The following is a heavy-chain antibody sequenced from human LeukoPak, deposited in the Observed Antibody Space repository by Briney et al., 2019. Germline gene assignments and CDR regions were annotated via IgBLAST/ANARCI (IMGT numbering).Heavy chain of an antibody. CDR3: ARGIPGDY. Sequence: PSESLSLTCRVSGVSISDYYWSWTRQPPGKGLEWIGYIYNSGTAYYSPSLNNRVTLSVDTSKNQFSLKLSSVTAADTAVYYCARGIPGDYWGQGALVTVSS. CDR1: GVSISDYY. CDR2: IYNSGTA. J-gene: IGHJ4*02. D-gene: IGHD2-21*01. V-gene: IGHV4-59*01.